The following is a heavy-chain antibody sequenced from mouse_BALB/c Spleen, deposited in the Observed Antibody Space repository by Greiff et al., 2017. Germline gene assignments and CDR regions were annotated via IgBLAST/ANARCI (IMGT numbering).Heavy chain of an antibody. CDR2: IDPSNSET. Sequence: QVQLQQSGPELVRPGASVKMSCKASGYTFTSYWMHWVKQRPGQGLEWIGMIDPSNSETRLNQKFKDKATLNVDKASNTAYMQLSSLTSEDSAVYYCAKDDYGDSRGYAMDYWGQGTSVTVSS. D-gene: IGHD2-13*01. J-gene: IGHJ4*01. CDR1: GYTFTSYW. CDR3: AKDDYGDSRGYAMDY. V-gene: IGHV1-74*01.